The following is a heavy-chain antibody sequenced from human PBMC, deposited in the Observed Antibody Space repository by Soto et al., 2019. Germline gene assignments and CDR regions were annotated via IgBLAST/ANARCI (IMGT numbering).Heavy chain of an antibody. CDR1: GYTFINYH. CDR3: AKSPRGEMATD. D-gene: IGHD5-12*01. V-gene: IGHV1-18*01. J-gene: IGHJ4*02. CDR2: IKTYNGMT. Sequence: QVQLVQSGGEVKKPGASVTVSCKASGYTFINYHITWVRQAPGQGLEWMAWIKTYNGMTDYAQRFQGRVTMTRDTTTSTAYMELRNLGSDETAVYFCAKSPRGEMATDWGQGTLVTVSS.